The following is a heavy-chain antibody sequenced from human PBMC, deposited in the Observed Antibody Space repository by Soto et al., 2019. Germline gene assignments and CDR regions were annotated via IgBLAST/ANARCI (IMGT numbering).Heavy chain of an antibody. V-gene: IGHV6-1*01. J-gene: IGHJ6*02. D-gene: IGHD6-19*01. CDR3: ARGTVAGTPMDYYYYGMDV. CDR1: GDSVSSNSAA. CDR2: TYYRSKWYN. Sequence: SQTLSLTCAISGDSVSSNSAAWNWIRQSPSRGLEWLGRTYYRSKWYNDYAVSVKSRITINPDTSKNQFSLQLNSVTPEDTAVYYCARGTVAGTPMDYYYYGMDVWGQGTTVTVSS.